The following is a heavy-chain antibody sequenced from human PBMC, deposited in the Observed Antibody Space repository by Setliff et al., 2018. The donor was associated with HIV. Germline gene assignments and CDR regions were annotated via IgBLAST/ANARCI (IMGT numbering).Heavy chain of an antibody. CDR1: GYNFTNYG. D-gene: IGHD2-8*01. Sequence: ASVKVSCKASGYNFTNYGIGWVRQAPGQGLEYLGWIGTYSGNTDYAQSVQGRVTMTRDTSTGTVYMDLRSLRSDDTAMYYCAREKYGDKFDYWGQGTRSPSPQ. V-gene: IGHV1-18*01. CDR3: AREKYGDKFDY. J-gene: IGHJ4*02. CDR2: IGTYSGNT.